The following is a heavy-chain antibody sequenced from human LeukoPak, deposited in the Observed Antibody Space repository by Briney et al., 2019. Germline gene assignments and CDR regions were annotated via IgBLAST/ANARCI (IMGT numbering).Heavy chain of an antibody. Sequence: ASVKVSCKASGYTFTSYYISWMRQAPGQGLQWMGRISAYNGQTNYAQKVQGRVTMTTDTSTSTVYMELRSLRSEDTAVYYCAWDSGAFEIWGQGTKVTVSS. CDR1: GYTFTSYY. J-gene: IGHJ3*02. V-gene: IGHV1-18*01. CDR3: AWDSGAFEI. CDR2: ISAYNGQT.